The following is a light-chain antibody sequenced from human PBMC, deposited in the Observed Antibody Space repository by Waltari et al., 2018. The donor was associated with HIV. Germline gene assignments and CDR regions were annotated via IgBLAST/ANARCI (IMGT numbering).Light chain of an antibody. Sequence: QSVLTQPPSASGTPGQRVTIPCSGSSSNIGSNTVNWYQQLPGTAPTLLIYSNNQRPSGVPDRFSGSKSGTSASLAISWLQSEDEADYYCAAWDDSLNGVVFGGGTKLTVL. CDR2: SNN. J-gene: IGLJ2*01. CDR1: SSNIGSNT. V-gene: IGLV1-44*01. CDR3: AAWDDSLNGVV.